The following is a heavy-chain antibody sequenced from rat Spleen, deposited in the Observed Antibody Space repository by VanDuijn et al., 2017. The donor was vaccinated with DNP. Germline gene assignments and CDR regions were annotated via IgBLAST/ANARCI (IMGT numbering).Heavy chain of an antibody. J-gene: IGHJ3*01. CDR1: RFTFSDYY. D-gene: IGHD1-11*01. V-gene: IGHV5-20*01. CDR3: TTASTEGFAY. CDR2: ISDDSGTT. Sequence: EVKLVESGGGLVQPGRSLKLSCAASRFTFSDYYMAWVRQAPTKGLEWVASISDDSGTTYYRDSVKGRFTISRDNAKSSLYLQMDSLRSEETATYYCTTASTEGFAYWGQGTLVTVSS.